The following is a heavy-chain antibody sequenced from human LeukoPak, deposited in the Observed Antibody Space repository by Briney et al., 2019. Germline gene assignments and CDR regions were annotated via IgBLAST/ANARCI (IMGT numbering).Heavy chain of an antibody. CDR3: ARGQYYYDSAGYHDAFGI. V-gene: IGHV1-46*01. CDR2: INPSAGST. D-gene: IGHD3-22*01. J-gene: IGHJ3*02. Sequence: ASVKVSCKASGYTFTAYYIHWVRQAPGQGLEWMGIINPSAGSTSYAQKFQGRVTMTRDTSTSTVYMELSSLRSEDTAVYYCARGQYYYDSAGYHDAFGIWGQGTMVTVSS. CDR1: GYTFTAYY.